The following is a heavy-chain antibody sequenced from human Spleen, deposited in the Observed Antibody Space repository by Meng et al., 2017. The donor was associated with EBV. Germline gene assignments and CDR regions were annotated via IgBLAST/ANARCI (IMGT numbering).Heavy chain of an antibody. CDR1: GYTFTSYE. V-gene: IGHV1-8*01. J-gene: IGHJ4*02. Sequence: QVQLVQSGAEVKKPXASVKVSXKASGYTFTSYEINWVRQATGQGLEWMGWMNPNSGNTGYAQKFQGRVTMTRNTSISTAYMELSSLRSEDTAVYYCARGPGYDFWSGYDPPDYGGPGTLVTVSS. CDR2: MNPNSGNT. CDR3: ARGPGYDFWSGYDPPDY. D-gene: IGHD3-3*01.